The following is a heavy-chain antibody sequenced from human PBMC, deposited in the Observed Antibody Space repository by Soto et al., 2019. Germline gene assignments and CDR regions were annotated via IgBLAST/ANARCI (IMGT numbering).Heavy chain of an antibody. V-gene: IGHV1-18*01. CDR3: ARRAVTTIGYYGMDV. CDR1: GYTFTTYG. D-gene: IGHD4-17*01. Sequence: ASVKVSCKASGYTFTTYGISWVRQAPGQGLEWMGWINTHNGNTNYAQNLQGRVIMTADTSTSTAYMELRSLRSDDTAMYYCARRAVTTIGYYGMDVWGQGTTVTVSS. CDR2: INTHNGNT. J-gene: IGHJ6*02.